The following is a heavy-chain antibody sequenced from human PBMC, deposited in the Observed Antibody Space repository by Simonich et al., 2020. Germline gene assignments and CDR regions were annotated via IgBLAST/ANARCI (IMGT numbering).Heavy chain of an antibody. CDR2: ISSSSSYI. D-gene: IGHD6-19*01. CDR1: GFTFSSYS. V-gene: IGHV3-21*01. J-gene: IGHJ6*02. Sequence: EVQLVESGGGLVKPGGSLRLSCAASGFTFSSYSMNWVRQAPGKGLEWVSSISSSSSYIYYADAVKARFTIARDNAKNPLYLQMTSLRAEDTAVYYCARWIAVAGTGAYGMDVWGQGTTVTVSS. CDR3: ARWIAVAGTGAYGMDV.